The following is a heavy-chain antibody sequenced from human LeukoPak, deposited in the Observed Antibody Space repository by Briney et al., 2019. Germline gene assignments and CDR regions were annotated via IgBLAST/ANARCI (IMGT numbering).Heavy chain of an antibody. J-gene: IGHJ6*03. V-gene: IGHV3-23*01. D-gene: IGHD1-26*01. CDR2: ISASGGGT. CDR3: AAWDPNFYYMDV. Sequence: GGSLRLSCAMSGVTNSMSWVRQAPGKGLEWVSSISASGGGTHYTGSVKGRFTISRDNSKKTIYLQMNTLRVDDTAEYFCAAWDPNFYYMDVWGKGTTVTVSS. CDR1: GVTNS.